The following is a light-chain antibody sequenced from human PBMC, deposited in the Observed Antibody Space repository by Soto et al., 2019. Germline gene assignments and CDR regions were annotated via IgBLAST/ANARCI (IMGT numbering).Light chain of an antibody. Sequence: DIQMTNYNSTLSASVGDRVVITCRASQSISRKLAWYQQKPEKAPRLLMYDVSTLESGVPSRFRGSGSGTEFTLTINNLQPDDYATYYCQQYNSYSWTFGHGTNVDIK. V-gene: IGKV1-5*01. J-gene: IGKJ1*01. CDR2: DVS. CDR1: QSISRK. CDR3: QQYNSYSWT.